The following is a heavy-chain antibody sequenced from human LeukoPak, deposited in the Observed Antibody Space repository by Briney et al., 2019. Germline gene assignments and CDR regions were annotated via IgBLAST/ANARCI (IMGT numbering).Heavy chain of an antibody. CDR3: AGVSGWYDY. CDR2: IYHSGST. V-gene: IGHV4-30-2*02. CDR1: GGSISSGGYS. Sequence: SETLSLTCAVSGGSISSGGYSWSWIRQPPGKGLEWIGYIYHSGSTYYNPSLKSRVTISVDRSKNQFSLKLSSVIAADTAVYYCAGVSGWYDYWGQGTLVTVSS. D-gene: IGHD6-19*01. J-gene: IGHJ4*02.